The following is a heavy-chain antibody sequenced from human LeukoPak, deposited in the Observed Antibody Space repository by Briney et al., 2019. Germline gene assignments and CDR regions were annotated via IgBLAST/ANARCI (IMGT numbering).Heavy chain of an antibody. CDR1: GFTFSSYA. CDR2: ISGSGGST. Sequence: GSLRLSCAASGFTFSSYAMSWVRQAPGKGLEWVSAISGSGGSTYYADSVKGRFTTSRDNSKNTLYLQMNSLRAEDTAVYYCAKPWIFGVVHDAFDIWGQGTMVTVSS. J-gene: IGHJ3*02. V-gene: IGHV3-23*01. D-gene: IGHD3-3*01. CDR3: AKPWIFGVVHDAFDI.